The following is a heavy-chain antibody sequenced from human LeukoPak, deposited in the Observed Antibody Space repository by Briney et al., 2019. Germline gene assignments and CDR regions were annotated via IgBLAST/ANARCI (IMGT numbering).Heavy chain of an antibody. CDR2: IGPVAGDI. V-gene: IGHV3-21*01. Sequence: PWGSLRLSCASSGFTFSSHAMTWVRQAPGKGTEWVAFIGPVAGDIFYGDSVKGRFNISRDDAKGSVYLQMNSLTVDDTAVYFCARDPYTGSMFDYWGHGTLVTVSS. CDR1: GFTFSSHA. CDR3: ARDPYTGSMFDY. J-gene: IGHJ4*01. D-gene: IGHD1-1*01.